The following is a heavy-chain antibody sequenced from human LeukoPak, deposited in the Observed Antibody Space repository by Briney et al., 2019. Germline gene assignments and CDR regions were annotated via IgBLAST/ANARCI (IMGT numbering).Heavy chain of an antibody. D-gene: IGHD3-3*01. V-gene: IGHV4-61*02. CDR1: GGSISSGSYY. CDR3: ARNDFWSGYLDY. Sequence: SQTLSLTCTVSGGSISSGSYYWSWIRQPAGKGLEWIGRIYTSGSTNYNPSLKSRVTISVDTSKNQFSLKLSSVTAADTAAYYCARNDFWSGYLDYWGQGTLVTVSS. CDR2: IYTSGST. J-gene: IGHJ4*02.